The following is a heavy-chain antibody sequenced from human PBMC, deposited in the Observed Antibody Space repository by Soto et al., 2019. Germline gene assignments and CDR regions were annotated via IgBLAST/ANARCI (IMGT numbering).Heavy chain of an antibody. J-gene: IGHJ4*02. CDR3: ARAAPRYCSGGSCYSGRDY. CDR1: GGSFSGYY. Sequence: QVQLQQWGAGLLKPSETLSLTCAVYGGSFSGYYWSWIRQPPGKGLEWIGDINHSGSTNYNPSLKIRVTTALDTSNNQFSLKLSSVTAADTDVYYWARAAPRYCSGGSCYSGRDYWDQGTLVTVSS. V-gene: IGHV4-34*01. D-gene: IGHD2-15*01. CDR2: INHSGST.